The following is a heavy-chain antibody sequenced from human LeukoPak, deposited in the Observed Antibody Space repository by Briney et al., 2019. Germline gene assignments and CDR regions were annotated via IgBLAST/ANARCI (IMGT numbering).Heavy chain of an antibody. CDR3: ASGPLLGGILWFGALKEHNYYYYYMDV. Sequence: SETLSLTCTVSGGSISSSSYYWGWIRQPPGKGLEWIGSIYYSGSTYYNPSLKSRVTISVDTSKNQFSLKLSSVTAADTAVYYCASGPLLGGILWFGALKEHNYYYYYMDVWGKGTTVTISS. CDR1: GGSISSSSYY. CDR2: IYYSGST. D-gene: IGHD3-10*01. V-gene: IGHV4-39*01. J-gene: IGHJ6*03.